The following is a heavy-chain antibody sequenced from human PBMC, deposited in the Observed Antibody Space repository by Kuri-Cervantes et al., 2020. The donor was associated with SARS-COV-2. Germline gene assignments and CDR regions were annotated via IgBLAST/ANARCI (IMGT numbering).Heavy chain of an antibody. D-gene: IGHD3-3*01. J-gene: IGHJ4*02. CDR2: ISGSGGST. Sequence: GESLKISCAASGFTFDDYGMSWVRQAPGKGLEWVSAISGSGGSTYYADSVEGRFTISRDNSKNTLYLQMNSLRAEDTAVYYCAKDYSVLRFLGGRGGFDYWGQGTLVTVSS. CDR1: GFTFDDYG. V-gene: IGHV3-23*01. CDR3: AKDYSVLRFLGGRGGFDY.